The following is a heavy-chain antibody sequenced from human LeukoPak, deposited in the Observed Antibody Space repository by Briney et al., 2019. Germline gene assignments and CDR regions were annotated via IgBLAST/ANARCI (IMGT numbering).Heavy chain of an antibody. CDR1: GGSISSRGYY. Sequence: SETLSLTCTVSGGSISSRGYYWGWIRQPPGKGLEWIGSIYYSGSTYYNPSLKSRVTISVDTSKNQFSLKLSSVTAADTAVYYCASYSNYDWFDPWGQGTLVTVSS. CDR3: ASYSNYDWFDP. D-gene: IGHD4-11*01. J-gene: IGHJ5*02. CDR2: IYYSGST. V-gene: IGHV4-39*01.